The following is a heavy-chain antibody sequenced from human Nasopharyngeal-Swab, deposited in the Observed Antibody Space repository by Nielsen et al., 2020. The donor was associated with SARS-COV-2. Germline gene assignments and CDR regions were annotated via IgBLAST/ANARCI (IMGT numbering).Heavy chain of an antibody. CDR3: AKDISADDGSGSYYPRGGFDP. CDR2: ISWHSGSI. Sequence: SLKIYCAASGFTFDDYAMHWVRQAPGKGLEWVSGISWHSGSIGYADSVKGRFTISRDNAKISLYLQMNSLRAEDTALYYCAKDISADDGSGSYYPRGGFDPWGQGTLVTVSS. D-gene: IGHD3-10*01. CDR1: GFTFDDYA. V-gene: IGHV3-9*01. J-gene: IGHJ5*02.